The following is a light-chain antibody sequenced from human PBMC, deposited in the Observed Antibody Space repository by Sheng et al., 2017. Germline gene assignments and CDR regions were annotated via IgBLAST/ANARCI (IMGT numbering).Light chain of an antibody. CDR3: QQLNGYPLT. CDR1: QTLNNA. J-gene: IGKJ4*01. V-gene: IGKV1-5*01. Sequence: DIQMTQSPSTLSASVGDRVSITCRASQTLNNALAWYQVKPGKAPKLLIYAASTLQSGVPSRFSGSGSGTDFTLTISSLQPEDFATYYCQQLNGYPLTFGGGTKVEIK. CDR2: AAS.